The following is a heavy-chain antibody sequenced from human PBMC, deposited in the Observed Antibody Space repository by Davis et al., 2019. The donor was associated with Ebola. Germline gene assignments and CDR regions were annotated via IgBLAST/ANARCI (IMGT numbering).Heavy chain of an antibody. CDR2: IYPGDSDT. Sequence: GESLKISCKGSGYTFNTYWIGWVRQMPGKGLEWMGIIYPGDSDTRYSPSFQGQVTISADKSISTAYLQWSSLKASDTAMYYCARPMVVITSDDAFDIWGQGTMVTVSS. V-gene: IGHV5-51*01. D-gene: IGHD3-22*01. CDR1: GYTFNTYW. J-gene: IGHJ3*02. CDR3: ARPMVVITSDDAFDI.